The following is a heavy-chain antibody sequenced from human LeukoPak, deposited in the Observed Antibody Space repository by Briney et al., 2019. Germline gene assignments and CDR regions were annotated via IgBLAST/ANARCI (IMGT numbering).Heavy chain of an antibody. V-gene: IGHV3-64D*06. J-gene: IGHJ3*02. CDR1: GFTFSSYA. D-gene: IGHD3-9*01. CDR2: ISSNGGST. Sequence: PGGSLRLSCSASGFTFSSYAMHWVRQAPGKGLEYVSAISSNGGSTYCADSVKGRFTISRDNSKNTLYLQMSSLRAEDTAVYYCVKGILRYFDSDAFDIWGQGTMVTVSS. CDR3: VKGILRYFDSDAFDI.